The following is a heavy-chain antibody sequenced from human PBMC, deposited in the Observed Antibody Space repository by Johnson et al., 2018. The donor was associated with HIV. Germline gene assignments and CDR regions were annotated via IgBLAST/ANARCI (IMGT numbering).Heavy chain of an antibody. V-gene: IGHV3-33*01. CDR3: ARDPPSYGSGSYFRAFDI. D-gene: IGHD3-10*01. J-gene: IGHJ3*02. CDR1: GFTLSKHA. CDR2: IWYDGSNK. Sequence: QVQLVESGGRVVQPGRSLRLSCAASGFTLSKHAMHWVRQAPGKGLEWVTVIWYDGSNKHYADSVKGLFTISRDNSKNTLYLEMNSLRAEDTAVYYCARDPPSYGSGSYFRAFDIWGQGTMVTVSS.